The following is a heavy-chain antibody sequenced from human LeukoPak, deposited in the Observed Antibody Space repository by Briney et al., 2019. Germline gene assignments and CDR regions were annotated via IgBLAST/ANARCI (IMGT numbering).Heavy chain of an antibody. Sequence: ASVKVSCKASGYTFTSYYMHWVRQAPGQGLEWMGIINPSGGSTSYAQKFQGRVTMIRDTSTSTVYMELSSLRSEDTAVYYCARVTGAGYFDYWGQGTLVTVSS. D-gene: IGHD6-19*01. J-gene: IGHJ4*02. V-gene: IGHV1-46*01. CDR3: ARVTGAGYFDY. CDR1: GYTFTSYY. CDR2: INPSGGST.